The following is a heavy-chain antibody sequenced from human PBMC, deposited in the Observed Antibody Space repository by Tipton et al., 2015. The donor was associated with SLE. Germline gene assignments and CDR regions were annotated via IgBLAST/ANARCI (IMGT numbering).Heavy chain of an antibody. CDR1: GFTFSDHY. CDR3: ARDPLNAALDY. J-gene: IGHJ4*02. V-gene: IGHV3-72*01. CDR2: TRNKANSYTT. Sequence: SLRLSCAASGFTFSDHYMDWVRQAPGKGLEWVGRTRNKANSYTTEYAASVKGRFTISRDNSKNTMYLQMNSLRAEDTAVYYCARDPLNAALDYWGQGALVTVSS. D-gene: IGHD2-8*01.